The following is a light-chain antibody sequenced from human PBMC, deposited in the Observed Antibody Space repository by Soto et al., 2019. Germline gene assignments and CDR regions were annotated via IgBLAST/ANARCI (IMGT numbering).Light chain of an antibody. J-gene: IGKJ1*01. CDR1: QSISSY. V-gene: IGKV1-39*01. Sequence: DIQMTQSPSSLSASVGDRVTITCQASQSISSYLNWYQQKPGKAPKLLIYAASSLQSGVPSRFSGSGSGTDFTLTISSLQPEDFATYYCQQSYGTPRTFGQGTKVDIK. CDR3: QQSYGTPRT. CDR2: AAS.